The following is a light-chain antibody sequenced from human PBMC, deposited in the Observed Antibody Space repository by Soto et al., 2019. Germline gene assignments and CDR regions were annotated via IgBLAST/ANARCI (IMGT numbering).Light chain of an antibody. Sequence: QSALTQPASLSGSPGQSITISCTGTSSDIGAYDYVSWFQQHPGKAPKLMISEVNNRPSGVSNRFSGSKSGNTAYLTISGLRAEDEADYYCGSYTTSSNYVFGTGTKVTV. J-gene: IGLJ1*01. CDR3: GSYTTSSNYV. CDR1: SSDIGAYDY. CDR2: EVN. V-gene: IGLV2-14*01.